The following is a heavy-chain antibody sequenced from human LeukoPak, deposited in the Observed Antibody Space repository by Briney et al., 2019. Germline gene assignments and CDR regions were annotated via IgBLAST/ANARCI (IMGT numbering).Heavy chain of an antibody. Sequence: ASVKVSCKASGYTFTGSYMHWVRQAPGQGLEWGGWINPNSGGTNYAQKFQGRVTMTRDTSVTTAYMELSWLRSDDTAVYYCATYPKAGFDFWGQGTLVTVSS. D-gene: IGHD6-13*01. J-gene: IGHJ4*02. CDR3: ATYPKAGFDF. V-gene: IGHV1-2*02. CDR1: GYTFTGSY. CDR2: INPNSGGT.